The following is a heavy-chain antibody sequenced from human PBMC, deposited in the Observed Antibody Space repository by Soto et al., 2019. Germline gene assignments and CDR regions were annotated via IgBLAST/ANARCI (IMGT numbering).Heavy chain of an antibody. Sequence: ASVKVSCKASGYTFTSYGISWVRQAPGQGLEWMGWISAYNGNTNYAQKLQGRVTMTTDTSTSTAYMELRGLRSDDTAVYYCARVQVVFGVVTPDYWGHGTLVTVSS. CDR3: ARVQVVFGVVTPDY. CDR2: ISAYNGNT. J-gene: IGHJ4*01. V-gene: IGHV1-18*04. D-gene: IGHD3-3*01. CDR1: GYTFTSYG.